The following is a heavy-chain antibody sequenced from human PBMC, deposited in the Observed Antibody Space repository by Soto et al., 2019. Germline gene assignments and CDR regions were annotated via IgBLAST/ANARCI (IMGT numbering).Heavy chain of an antibody. V-gene: IGHV1-18*01. Sequence: GASVKVSCKACGYTFTSYGISWVRQAPGQGLEWMGWISAYNGNTNYAQKLQGRVTMTTDTSTSTAYMELRSLRSDDTAVYYCAREYSSSSRRYFDYWGQGTLVTVSS. CDR1: GYTFTSYG. D-gene: IGHD6-6*01. CDR3: AREYSSSSRRYFDY. CDR2: ISAYNGNT. J-gene: IGHJ4*02.